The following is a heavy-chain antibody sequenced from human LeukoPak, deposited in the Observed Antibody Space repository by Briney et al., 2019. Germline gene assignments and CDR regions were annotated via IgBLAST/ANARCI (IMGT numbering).Heavy chain of an antibody. V-gene: IGHV4-34*01. CDR2: INHSGST. CDR1: GGSFSGYY. J-gene: IGHJ6*03. Sequence: SETLSLTCAVYGGSFSGYYWSWIRQPPGKGLEWIGEINHSGSTNYNPSLKSRVTISVDTSKNQFSLKLSSVTAADTAVYYCASAQAARPAYYYYMDVWGKGTTVTVSS. D-gene: IGHD6-6*01. CDR3: ASAQAARPAYYYYMDV.